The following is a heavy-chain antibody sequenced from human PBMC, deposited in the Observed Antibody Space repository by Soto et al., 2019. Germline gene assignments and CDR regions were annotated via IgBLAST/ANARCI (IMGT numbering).Heavy chain of an antibody. V-gene: IGHV3-73*01. D-gene: IGHD6-6*01. CDR2: IPSKTNTYAT. Sequence: GGSLRLSCAASGFTFSGSTIHWVRQTSGKGLEWVGRIPSKTNTYATAYAASVKGRFTISRDDSKNTAYLQMNSLKTEDTAVYYCAREAAYSRSSSGRVIDYWGQGTLVTVSS. J-gene: IGHJ4*02. CDR1: GFTFSGST. CDR3: AREAAYSRSSSGRVIDY.